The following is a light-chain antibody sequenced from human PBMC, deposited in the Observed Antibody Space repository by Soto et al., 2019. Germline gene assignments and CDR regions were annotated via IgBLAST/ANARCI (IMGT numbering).Light chain of an antibody. CDR2: EVS. V-gene: IGLV2-14*01. CDR3: SSYSNMGNYV. J-gene: IGLJ1*01. CDR1: SSDVGRYDY. Sequence: QSVLTQPASVSGSPGQSITISCTGTSSDVGRYDYVSWYQQHPGKAPKLMVSEVSHRPSGVSNRFSGSKSGNTASLTISGLQAEDEADYYCSSYSNMGNYVLGDGTKVIV.